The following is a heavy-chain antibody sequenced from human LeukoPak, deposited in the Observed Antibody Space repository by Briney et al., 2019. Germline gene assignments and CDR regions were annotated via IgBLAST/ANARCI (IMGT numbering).Heavy chain of an antibody. V-gene: IGHV1-2*02. CDR1: GYTFTRYY. D-gene: IGHD2-2*01. Sequence: ASVKVSCKASGYTFTRYYMHWVRQAPGQGREWMGWINPNSGGTNYAQKFQGRVTMTRDTSISTAYMELSRLRSDDTAVYYCARGEESSYYYYYMDVWGKGTTVTVSS. CDR2: INPNSGGT. CDR3: ARGEESSYYYYYMDV. J-gene: IGHJ6*03.